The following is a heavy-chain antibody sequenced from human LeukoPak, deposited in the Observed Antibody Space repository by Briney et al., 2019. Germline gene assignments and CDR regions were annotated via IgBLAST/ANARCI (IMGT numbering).Heavy chain of an antibody. J-gene: IGHJ5*02. D-gene: IGHD2-15*01. CDR1: GFTFSSYW. CDR2: TKQDGSEK. V-gene: IGHV3-7*01. CDR3: ARDNSMGGRGWWFDP. Sequence: GGSLRLSCAASGFTFSSYWMSWVRQAPGKGLEWVANTKQDGSEKYYVDSVKGRFTISRDNAKNLLYLQMNSLRAEDTAVYYCARDNSMGGRGWWFDPWGQGTLVTVSS.